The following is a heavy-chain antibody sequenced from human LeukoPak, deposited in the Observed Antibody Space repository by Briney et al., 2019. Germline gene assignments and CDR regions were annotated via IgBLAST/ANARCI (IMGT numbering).Heavy chain of an antibody. CDR1: GGTFSSYA. D-gene: IGHD2-2*01. J-gene: IGHJ5*02. CDR3: ARAFEGYCSSTSCYFGWFDP. V-gene: IGHV1-18*01. CDR2: ISAYNGNT. Sequence: ASVKVSCKASGGTFSSYAISWVRQAPGQGLEWMGWISAYNGNTNYAQKLQGRVTMTTDTSTSTAYMELRSLRSDDTAVYYCARAFEGYCSSTSCYFGWFDPWGQGTLVTVSS.